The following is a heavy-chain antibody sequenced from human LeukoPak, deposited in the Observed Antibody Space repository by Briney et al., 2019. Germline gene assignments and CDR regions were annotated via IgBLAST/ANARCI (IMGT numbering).Heavy chain of an antibody. CDR2: ISSNGGST. V-gene: IGHV3-64*01. D-gene: IGHD2/OR15-2a*01. Sequence: GSLRLSCAASGFTFSSYGMHWVRQAPGKGLEYVSAISSNGGSTYYANSVKGRFTISRDNSKNTLYLQMGSLRAEDMAVYYCARSPGKKNNYFDYWGQGTLVTVSS. CDR3: ARSPGKKNNYFDY. J-gene: IGHJ4*02. CDR1: GFTFSSYG.